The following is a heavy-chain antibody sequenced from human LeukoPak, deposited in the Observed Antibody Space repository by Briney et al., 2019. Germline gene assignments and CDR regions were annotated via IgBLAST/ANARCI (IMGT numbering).Heavy chain of an antibody. V-gene: IGHV3-48*03. CDR2: ISSSGNTI. Sequence: GGSLRLTCAASGFMLSSYEMNWVRQAPGTGLEWVSYISSSGNTIYYADSVKGRFTVSIDNAKNTLFLQMNRLRADDTAVYYCASALGGQGGHWGQGSLVTVSS. D-gene: IGHD3-16*01. CDR3: ASALGGQGGH. J-gene: IGHJ4*02. CDR1: GFMLSSYE.